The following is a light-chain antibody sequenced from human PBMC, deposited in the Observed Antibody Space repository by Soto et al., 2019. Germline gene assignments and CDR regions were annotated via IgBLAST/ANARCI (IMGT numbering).Light chain of an antibody. CDR3: QQYSDYSRT. CDR1: QSTSSW. V-gene: IGKV1-5*03. J-gene: IGKJ1*01. Sequence: DIQMTQSPSTLSASVGDRVTITCRASQSTSSWLAWYQQRPGKAPKLLIYEASRLESGVPSRFSSSGSGTEFTLTISSLQPDDFATYYCQQYSDYSRTFGQGTKV. CDR2: EAS.